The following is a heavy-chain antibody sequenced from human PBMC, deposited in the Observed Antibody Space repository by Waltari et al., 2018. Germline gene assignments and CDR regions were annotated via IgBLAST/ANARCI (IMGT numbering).Heavy chain of an antibody. J-gene: IGHJ6*03. D-gene: IGHD6-19*01. Sequence: QVQLQESGPGLVKPSETLSLTCTVSGGSISSYYWSWIRQPQGKGLEWIGYIYYSGSTNYNPSLKSRVTISVDTSKNQFSLKLSSVTAADTAVYYCARVGQQWLVRGDYYYMDVWGKGTTVTVSS. V-gene: IGHV4-59*01. CDR2: IYYSGST. CDR3: ARVGQQWLVRGDYYYMDV. CDR1: GGSISSYY.